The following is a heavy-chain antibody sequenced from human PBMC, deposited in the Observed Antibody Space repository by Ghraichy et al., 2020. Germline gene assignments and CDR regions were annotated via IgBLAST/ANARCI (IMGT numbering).Heavy chain of an antibody. CDR3: ARDRWSGSTPLYFDL. CDR2: MTNGGSTI. CDR1: GFAFSGYH. J-gene: IGHJ2*01. V-gene: IGHV3-11*01. D-gene: IGHD3-3*01. Sequence: GGSLRLSCAASGFAFSGYHMTWIRQAPGKGLEWLSYMTNGGSTIDYADSVKGRFTISRDNAKNSLYLQMNSLRAEDTAVYYCARDRWSGSTPLYFDLWGRRTLVTVPS.